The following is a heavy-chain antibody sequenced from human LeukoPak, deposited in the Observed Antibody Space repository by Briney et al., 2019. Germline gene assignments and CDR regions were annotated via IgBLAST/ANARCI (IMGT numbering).Heavy chain of an antibody. D-gene: IGHD5-18*01. CDR1: GASISSYY. V-gene: IGHV4-59*08. Sequence: SETLSLTSTVPGASISSYYWSWIRQPPRKGLEWIGDIFNSGNTNYNPSRKSRVTISVDTSKNQFSLKLTSVTAADTAVYYCARGAYSYRFDYWGPGTLVTVSS. CDR3: ARGAYSYRFDY. CDR2: IFNSGNT. J-gene: IGHJ4*02.